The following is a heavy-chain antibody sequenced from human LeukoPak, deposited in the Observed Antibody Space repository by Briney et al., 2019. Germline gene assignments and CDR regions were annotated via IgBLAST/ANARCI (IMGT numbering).Heavy chain of an antibody. CDR1: GFSFNNYR. Sequence: GGSLRLSCVASGFSFNNYRMTWVRQAPGKGLEWVANIKQDGSEKQYVDSVKGRFAISRDNAKKSLYLQVNTLRAEDTAVYYCVRGPHIAATSYWGQGTLVTVSS. CDR2: IKQDGSEK. J-gene: IGHJ4*02. V-gene: IGHV3-7*03. D-gene: IGHD6-25*01. CDR3: VRGPHIAATSY.